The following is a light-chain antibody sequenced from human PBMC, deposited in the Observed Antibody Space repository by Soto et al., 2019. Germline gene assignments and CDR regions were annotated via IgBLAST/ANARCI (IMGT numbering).Light chain of an antibody. Sequence: QSALTQPPSASGSPGQSVTISCTGTISDVGTYNYVSWYQQHPGKAPKVMIYEVSKRPSGVPDRFSGSKSGNTASLTVSGLQAEDEADYYCSSYGGNNNMLFGGGTKVTVL. CDR2: EVS. CDR1: ISDVGTYNY. V-gene: IGLV2-8*01. CDR3: SSYGGNNNML. J-gene: IGLJ2*01.